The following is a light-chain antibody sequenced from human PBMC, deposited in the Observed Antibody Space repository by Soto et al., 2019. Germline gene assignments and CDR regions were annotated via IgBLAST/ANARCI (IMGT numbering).Light chain of an antibody. CDR1: SSDVGSYNL. CDR3: GSFAGSTALGV. V-gene: IGLV2-23*01. J-gene: IGLJ3*02. CDR2: EGS. Sequence: QSALTQPASVSGSPGQSITISCTGTSSDVGSYNLVSWYQQHPGKAPKLMIYEGSKRPSGVSNRFSGSKSGNTASLTISGLQAGDGAEYYCGSFAGSTALGVFGGGTKLTVL.